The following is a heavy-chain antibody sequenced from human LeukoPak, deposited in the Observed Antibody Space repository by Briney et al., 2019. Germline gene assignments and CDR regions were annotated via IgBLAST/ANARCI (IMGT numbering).Heavy chain of an antibody. CDR3: ARLLRFLEWLPQPYYYYYMDV. Sequence: GGSLRLSCVASGFTFSSRDWMTWVRQAPGKGLEWVANIKQDGSEKNYVDSVKGRFTISRDNAKNSLYLQMNSLRAEDTAVYYCARLLRFLEWLPQPYYYYYMDVWGKGTTVTVSS. CDR2: IKQDGSEK. D-gene: IGHD3-3*01. CDR1: GFTFSSRDW. J-gene: IGHJ6*03. V-gene: IGHV3-7*01.